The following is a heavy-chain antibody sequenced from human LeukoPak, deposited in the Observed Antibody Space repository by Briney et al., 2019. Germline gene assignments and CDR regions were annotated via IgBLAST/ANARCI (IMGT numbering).Heavy chain of an antibody. D-gene: IGHD5-18*01. CDR1: GGSISSYY. J-gene: IGHJ4*02. Sequence: SETLSLTCTVSGGSISSYYWSWIRQPPGKGLEWIGYIYYTGATYYNPSLKSRVTISLDTSKNQFSLKLSSVTAADAAVYYCARAGYSYGTGYYFDYWGQGALVTVSS. CDR3: ARAGYSYGTGYYFDY. V-gene: IGHV4-59*01. CDR2: IYYTGAT.